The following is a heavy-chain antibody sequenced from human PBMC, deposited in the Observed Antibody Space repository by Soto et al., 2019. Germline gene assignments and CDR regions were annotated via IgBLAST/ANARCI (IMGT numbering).Heavy chain of an antibody. CDR1: GGTFSSYA. D-gene: IGHD3-3*01. CDR2: IIPIFGTA. J-gene: IGHJ6*02. Sequence: SVKVSCKASGGTFSSYAISWVRQAPGQGLEWMGGIIPIFGTANYAQKFQGRVTITADESTSTAYMELSSLRSEDTAVYYCARGYDFWSGYPKQNYYYYGMDVWGQGTTVTVSS. V-gene: IGHV1-69*13. CDR3: ARGYDFWSGYPKQNYYYYGMDV.